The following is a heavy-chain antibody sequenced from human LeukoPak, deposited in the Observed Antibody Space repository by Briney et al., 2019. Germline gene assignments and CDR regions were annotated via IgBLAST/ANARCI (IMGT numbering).Heavy chain of an antibody. V-gene: IGHV4-39*07. Sequence: TSETLSLTCTVSGGSISSSSYYWGWIRQPPGKGLEWIGSIYYSGSTYYNPSLKSRVTISVDTSKNQFSLKLSSVTAADTAVYYCARDNGRGGGCPDYWGQGTLVTVSS. CDR2: IYYSGST. D-gene: IGHD2-15*01. J-gene: IGHJ4*02. CDR3: ARDNGRGGGCPDY. CDR1: GGSISSSSYY.